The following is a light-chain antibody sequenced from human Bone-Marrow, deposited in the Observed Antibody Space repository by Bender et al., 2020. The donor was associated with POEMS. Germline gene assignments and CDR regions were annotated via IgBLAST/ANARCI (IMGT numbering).Light chain of an antibody. CDR3: QVRDTSTAV. CDR1: ELGDKY. J-gene: IGLJ1*01. V-gene: IGLV3-1*01. Sequence: SYDLTQPPSVSVSPGQTVGITCSGHELGDKYVSWYQQKPGQSPVLLIYQNSRRPSGIPARFSGSISGNTATLTISGSQALDEADYYWQVRDTSTAVFGTGTKVTVL. CDR2: QNS.